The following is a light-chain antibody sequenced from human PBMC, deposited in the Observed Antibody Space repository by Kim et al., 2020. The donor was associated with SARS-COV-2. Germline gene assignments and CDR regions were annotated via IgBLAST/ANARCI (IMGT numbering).Light chain of an antibody. CDR3: AAWDDSLSAWV. J-gene: IGLJ3*02. CDR2: GNS. CDR1: SSNIGVIS. Sequence: GQRVTISCSGSSSNIGVISVYWFQQLPGTAPKLLIYGNSQRPSGVPDRFAASKSGTSASLAVSGLRSDDEADFYCAAWDDSLSAWVFGGGTQLTVL. V-gene: IGLV1-47*01.